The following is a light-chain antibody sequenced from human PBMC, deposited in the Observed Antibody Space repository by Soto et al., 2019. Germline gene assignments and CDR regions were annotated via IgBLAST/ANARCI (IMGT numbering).Light chain of an antibody. J-gene: IGLJ1*01. V-gene: IGLV2-8*01. Sequence: QSVLTQPPSASGSPGQSVTISCTGTSSDIGDYNYVSWYQQHPGKPPKLMIYEVSKRPSGVPDRFSGSKSGNTASLTVSGLQAEDEADYYCSSYAGSNNFVFGTGTKVTVL. CDR1: SSDIGDYNY. CDR2: EVS. CDR3: SSYAGSNNFV.